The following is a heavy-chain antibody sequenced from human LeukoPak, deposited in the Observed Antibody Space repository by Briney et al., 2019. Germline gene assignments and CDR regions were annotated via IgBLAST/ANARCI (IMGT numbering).Heavy chain of an antibody. CDR2: IYYSGST. V-gene: IGHV4-59*08. CDR1: GGSISDYY. D-gene: IGHD6-13*01. J-gene: IGHJ6*02. Sequence: PSETLSLTCTVSGGSISDYYWSWIRQPPGKTLEWIGYIYYSGSTKYNPSLESRVTLSVDTSKNQFSLKLSSVTAADTAVYYCARRRGSFDVWGQGTTVTVSS. CDR3: ARRRGSFDV.